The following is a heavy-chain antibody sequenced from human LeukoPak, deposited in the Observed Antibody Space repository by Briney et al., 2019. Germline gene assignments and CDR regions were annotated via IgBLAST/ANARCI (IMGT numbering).Heavy chain of an antibody. CDR2: IWYDGSNK. J-gene: IGHJ4*02. V-gene: IGHV3-33*06. CDR3: AKALRITMIVVVIAPFDY. D-gene: IGHD3-22*01. Sequence: GGSLRLSCAASGFTFSSYGMHWVRQAPGKGLEWVAVIWYDGSNKYYADSVKGRFTISRDNSKNTLYLQMNSLRAEDTAVYYCAKALRITMIVVVIAPFDYWGQGTLVTVSS. CDR1: GFTFSSYG.